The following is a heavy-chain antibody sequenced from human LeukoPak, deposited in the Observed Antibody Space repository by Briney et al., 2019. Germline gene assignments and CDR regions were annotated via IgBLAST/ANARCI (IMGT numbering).Heavy chain of an antibody. D-gene: IGHD4/OR15-4a*01. CDR1: GFTFSSYA. J-gene: IGHJ4*02. V-gene: IGHV3-23*01. CDR2: ISGSGANA. CDR3: ARRAGAYSHPYDY. Sequence: GGSLRLSCAASGFTFSSYAMSWVRQSPGKGLEWVSRISGSGANAYYADSVKGRFTISRDNSKNTLYLQMNSLRAEDTAVYYCARRAGAYSHPYDYWGQGTLVTVSS.